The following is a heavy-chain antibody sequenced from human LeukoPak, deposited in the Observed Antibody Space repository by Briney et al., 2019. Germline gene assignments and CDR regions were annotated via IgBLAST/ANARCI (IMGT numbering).Heavy chain of an antibody. Sequence: GGSLRLSCAASGFTFDDYAMHWVRQAPGKGLEWVSGISWNSGSIGYADSVKGRFTISRDNAKNSLYLQMNSLRAEDTALYYCAKDIAYVVRGATFDYWGQGTLVTVSS. D-gene: IGHD3-10*01. V-gene: IGHV3-9*01. CDR2: ISWNSGSI. CDR1: GFTFDDYA. J-gene: IGHJ4*02. CDR3: AKDIAYVVRGATFDY.